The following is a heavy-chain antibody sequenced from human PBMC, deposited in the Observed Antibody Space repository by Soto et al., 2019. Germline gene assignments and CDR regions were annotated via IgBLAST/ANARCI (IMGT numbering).Heavy chain of an antibody. D-gene: IGHD4-4*01. Sequence: SVKVSCKASGGTFSSYAISWVRQAPGQGLEWMGGIIPIFGTANYAQKFQGRVTITADESTSTAYMELSSLRSEDTAVYYCARGGEVDYSNERTPYYFDYWGQGTLVTVSS. V-gene: IGHV1-69*13. CDR3: ARGGEVDYSNERTPYYFDY. J-gene: IGHJ4*02. CDR2: IIPIFGTA. CDR1: GGTFSSYA.